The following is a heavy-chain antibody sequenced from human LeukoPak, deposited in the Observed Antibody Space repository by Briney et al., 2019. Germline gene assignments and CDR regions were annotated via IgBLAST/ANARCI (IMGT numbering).Heavy chain of an antibody. J-gene: IGHJ4*02. CDR1: GFTFDDYA. Sequence: GGSLRLSCAASGFTFDDYAMHWVRQAPGKGLEWVSGISWNSDSIGYADSVKGRFTISRDNAKNSLYLQMNSLRAEDTAVYYCARILDSAWGELGYWGQGTLVTVSS. D-gene: IGHD6-19*01. CDR2: ISWNSDSI. CDR3: ARILDSAWGELGY. V-gene: IGHV3-9*01.